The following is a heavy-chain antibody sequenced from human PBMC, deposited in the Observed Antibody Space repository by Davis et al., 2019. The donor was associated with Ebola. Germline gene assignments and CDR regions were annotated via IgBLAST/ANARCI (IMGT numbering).Heavy chain of an antibody. Sequence: MPSETLSLTCAVYGESFSGYYWSWIRQSPEKGLEWIGEVNDGGGGTYNPSLKSRVTISIDKLRNQFSLKLNSVTAADTAVYYCARVDLSSGWTFDSWGQGTLVIVSS. CDR1: GESFSGYY. CDR2: VNDGGGG. J-gene: IGHJ4*02. V-gene: IGHV4-34*01. D-gene: IGHD6-19*01. CDR3: ARVDLSSGWTFDS.